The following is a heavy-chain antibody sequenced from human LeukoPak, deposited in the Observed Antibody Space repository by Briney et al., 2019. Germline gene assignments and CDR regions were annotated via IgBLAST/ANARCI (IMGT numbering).Heavy chain of an antibody. Sequence: PSESLSLTCAVYGGSFSGYYWSWIRLPPGKGLEWIGEINHSGSTNYNPSLKSRVTISVDTSKNQFSLKLSSVTAADTAVYYCARGRGYSYGSYFDYWGQGTLVTVSS. CDR3: ARGRGYSYGSYFDY. D-gene: IGHD5-18*01. CDR2: INHSGST. J-gene: IGHJ4*02. CDR1: GGSFSGYY. V-gene: IGHV4-34*01.